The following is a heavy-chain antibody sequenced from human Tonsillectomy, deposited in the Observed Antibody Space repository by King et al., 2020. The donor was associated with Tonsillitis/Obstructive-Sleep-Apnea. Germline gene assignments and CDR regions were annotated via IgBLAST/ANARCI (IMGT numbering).Heavy chain of an antibody. D-gene: IGHD2-15*01. CDR3: VRQDRGWFDP. J-gene: IGHJ5*02. V-gene: IGHV2-70*11. CDR2: IDWDDDK. CDR1: GFSLTTSGEC. Sequence: VTLQESGPALVKSTQTLTLTCTFSGFSLTTSGECVSWIRQPPGKALEWLARIDWDDDKYYSTSLKTRLTISKDTSKNQVVLTMTNMDPVDTATYYCVRQDRGWFDPWGQGTLVTVSS.